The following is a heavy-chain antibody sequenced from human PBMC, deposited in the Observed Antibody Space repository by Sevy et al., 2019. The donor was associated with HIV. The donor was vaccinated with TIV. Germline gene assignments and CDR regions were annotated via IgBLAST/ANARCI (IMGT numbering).Heavy chain of an antibody. CDR2: IKQDGSEK. D-gene: IGHD5-12*01. V-gene: IGHV3-7*01. CDR3: ARDPGYSGYDWGALTYYFDY. J-gene: IGHJ4*02. Sequence: GGSLRLSCAASGFTFSSYWMSWVRQAPGKGLEWVANIKQDGSEKYYVDSVKGRFTISRDNSKNTLNLQMNSLRAEDTAVYYCARDPGYSGYDWGALTYYFDYWGQGTLVTVSS. CDR1: GFTFSSYW.